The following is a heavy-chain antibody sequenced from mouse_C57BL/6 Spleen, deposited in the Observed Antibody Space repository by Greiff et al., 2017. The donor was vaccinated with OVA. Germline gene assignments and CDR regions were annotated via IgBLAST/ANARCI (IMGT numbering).Heavy chain of an antibody. D-gene: IGHD4-1*01. V-gene: IGHV1-74*01. J-gene: IGHJ4*01. CDR2: IHPSDSDT. Sequence: QVQLKQPGAELVKPGASVKVSCKASGYTFTSYWMHWVKQRPGQGLEWIGRIHPSDSDTNYNQKFKGKATLTVDKSSSTASMQLSSLTSEASAVYYCVTGTGGYAMDYWGQGTSVTVSS. CDR1: GYTFTSYW. CDR3: VTGTGGYAMDY.